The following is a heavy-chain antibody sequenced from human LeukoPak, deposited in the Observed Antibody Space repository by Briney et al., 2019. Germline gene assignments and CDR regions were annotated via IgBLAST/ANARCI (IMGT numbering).Heavy chain of an antibody. CDR3: ARGKGRWCSGGSCFQYYFDY. V-gene: IGHV4-4*02. D-gene: IGHD2-15*01. Sequence: PSETLSLTCAVSGGSISSSNWSSWVRQPPGKGLEWIGENYHSGSTNYNPSLKSRVTISVDKSKNQFSLKLSSVTAADTAAYYCARGKGRWCSGGSCFQYYFDYWGQGTLVTVSS. CDR1: GGSISSSNW. J-gene: IGHJ4*02. CDR2: NYHSGST.